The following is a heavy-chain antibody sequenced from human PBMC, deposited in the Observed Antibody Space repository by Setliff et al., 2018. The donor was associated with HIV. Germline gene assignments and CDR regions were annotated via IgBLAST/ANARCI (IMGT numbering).Heavy chain of an antibody. J-gene: IGHJ5*02. V-gene: IGHV4-4*02. Sequence: SETLSLTCAVSGGSISSRNWWSWVRQPPGKGLEWIGEIYHSGSTNYNPSLKSRVTISVDKSKNQFSLKLISVTAADTAVYYCARDFKRYNSPCRFDPWGQGILVTVSS. CDR3: ARDFKRYNSPCRFDP. CDR1: GGSISSRNW. D-gene: IGHD1-1*01. CDR2: IYHSGST.